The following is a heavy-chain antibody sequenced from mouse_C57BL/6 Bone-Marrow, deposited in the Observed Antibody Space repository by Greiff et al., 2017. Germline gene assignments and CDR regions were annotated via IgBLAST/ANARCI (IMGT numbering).Heavy chain of an antibody. V-gene: IGHV14-4*01. D-gene: IGHD1-1*02. CDR3: TPYGLDY. Sequence: EVQLQASGAELVRPGASVKLSCTASGFNIKDDYMHWVKQRPEQGLEWIGWIDPENGDTEYASKFQGKATITADTSSNTAYLQLSSLTSEDTAVYYCTPYGLDYWGQGTTLTVSS. CDR2: IDPENGDT. CDR1: GFNIKDDY. J-gene: IGHJ2*01.